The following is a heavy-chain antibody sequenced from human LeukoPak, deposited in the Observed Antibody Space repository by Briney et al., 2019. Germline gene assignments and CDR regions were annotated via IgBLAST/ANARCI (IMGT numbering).Heavy chain of an antibody. J-gene: IGHJ6*02. CDR3: ARLHDPSTYYYYYGMDV. V-gene: IGHV4-59*08. Sequence: PSETLSLTCTVSGGSISSYYRSWIRQPPGKGLEWIGYIYYSGSTNYNTSLKSRVTISVDTSKNQFSLKLSSVTAADTAVYYCARLHDPSTYYYYYGMDVWGQGTTVTVSS. D-gene: IGHD2-2*01. CDR1: GGSISSYY. CDR2: IYYSGST.